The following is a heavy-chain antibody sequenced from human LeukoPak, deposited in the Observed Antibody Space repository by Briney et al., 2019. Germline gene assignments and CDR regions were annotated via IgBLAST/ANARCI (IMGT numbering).Heavy chain of an antibody. CDR1: GGSISSSTYY. CDR2: IYYSGTN. J-gene: IGHJ5*02. V-gene: IGHV4-39*06. Sequence: SETLCLSCTVSGGSISSSTYYWGCIRQPPGKGLEWIGSIYYSGTNHSNPSLGSRATTSVNTSNTQFLLKLTSVTAANTAIYNWAKGAGGVNYYNWFDPWGQGTLVTVSS. CDR3: AKGAGGVNYYNWFDP. D-gene: IGHD1-1*01.